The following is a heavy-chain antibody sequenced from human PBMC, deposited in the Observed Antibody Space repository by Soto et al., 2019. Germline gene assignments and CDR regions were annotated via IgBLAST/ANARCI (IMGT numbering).Heavy chain of an antibody. V-gene: IGHV4-31*03. CDR1: GGSISSGVYY. J-gene: IGHJ4*02. CDR2: IHYSGNT. CDR3: AKDRRAGGNSAFYFDF. D-gene: IGHD3-16*01. Sequence: PSETLSLTCTVSGGSISSGVYYWSWIRQHPGKGLEWIGYIHYSGNTYYNPSLKSRVTISVDTSNSQFSLKLSSVTAEDTAVYYCAKDRRAGGNSAFYFDFWGQGAQVTVSS.